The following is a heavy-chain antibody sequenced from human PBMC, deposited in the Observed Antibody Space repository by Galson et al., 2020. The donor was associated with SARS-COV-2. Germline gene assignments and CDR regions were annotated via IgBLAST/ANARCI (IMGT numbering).Heavy chain of an antibody. CDR1: GFTFDDYA. Sequence: GGSLRLSCAVSGFTFDDYAMHWVRQAPGKGLEWVSGISWKSGSIGYADSVKGRFTISRDNAKNSLYLQMNSLRAEDTALYYCAKGGAPKGGLNAFDIWGQGTMVTVSS. CDR3: AKGGAPKGGLNAFDI. D-gene: IGHD1-26*01. J-gene: IGHJ3*02. CDR2: ISWKSGSI. V-gene: IGHV3-9*01.